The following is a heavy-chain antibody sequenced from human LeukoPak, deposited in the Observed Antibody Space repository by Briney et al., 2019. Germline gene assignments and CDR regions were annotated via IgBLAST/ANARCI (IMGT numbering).Heavy chain of an antibody. Sequence: GTSVKVCCKASGFTFTSSGVQWVRQARGQRLEWIGWIVVGSGNTNYAQKFQERVTITRDMSTSTAYMELSSLRSEDTAVYYCAADRDRSAGLHYWGQGTLVTVSS. V-gene: IGHV1-58*01. CDR2: IVVGSGNT. CDR3: AADRDRSAGLHY. J-gene: IGHJ4*02. CDR1: GFTFTSSG. D-gene: IGHD6-13*01.